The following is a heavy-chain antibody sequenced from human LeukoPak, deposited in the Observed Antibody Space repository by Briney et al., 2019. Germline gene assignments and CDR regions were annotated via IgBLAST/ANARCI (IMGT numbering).Heavy chain of an antibody. V-gene: IGHV3-30*03. CDR1: GFTFSSHG. Sequence: GGSLRLSCAASGFTFSSHGMHWVRQAPGKGLEWVAVISFDGGNKYYADSVKGRFTISRDNSKNTLYLQLNSLRAEDTAVHYCASTRSSDFDYWGQGTLVTVSS. CDR3: ASTRSSDFDY. J-gene: IGHJ4*02. CDR2: ISFDGGNK. D-gene: IGHD6-6*01.